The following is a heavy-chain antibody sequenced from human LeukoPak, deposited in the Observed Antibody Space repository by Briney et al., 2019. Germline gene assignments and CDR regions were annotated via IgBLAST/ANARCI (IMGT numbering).Heavy chain of an antibody. J-gene: IGHJ5*02. CDR3: ARPKSSTSYNWFDP. V-gene: IGHV4-59*08. CDR2: IYYSGST. Sequence: SETLSLTCTVSGGSISSYYWSWIRQPPGKGLEWIGYIYYSGSTNYNPSLKSRVTISVDRSKNQFSLKLSSVTAADTAVYYCARPKSSTSYNWFDPWGQGTLVTVSS. D-gene: IGHD2-2*01. CDR1: GGSISSYY.